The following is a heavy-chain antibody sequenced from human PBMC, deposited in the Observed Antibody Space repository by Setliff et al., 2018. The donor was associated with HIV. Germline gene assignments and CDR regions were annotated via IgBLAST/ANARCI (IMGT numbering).Heavy chain of an antibody. CDR2: INSDGSSI. Sequence: GGSLRLSCAASGFIFSNYWMHWVRQAPGKGLVWVSRINSDGSSISYADSVKGRFTISRDNAKNTLYLQMNRLRGEDTAVYYCARHSDWYGNDAFDIWGQGTRVTVSS. J-gene: IGHJ3*02. CDR1: GFIFSNYW. D-gene: IGHD6-19*01. V-gene: IGHV3-74*01. CDR3: ARHSDWYGNDAFDI.